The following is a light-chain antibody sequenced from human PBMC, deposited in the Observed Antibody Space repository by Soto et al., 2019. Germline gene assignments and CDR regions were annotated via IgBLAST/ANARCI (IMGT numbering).Light chain of an antibody. J-gene: IGKJ1*01. CDR2: GAS. CDR3: QQYGSSGT. Sequence: EIVLTQSPGTLSLSPGERATLSCRASQSVSNNYLAWYQQKPGQAPXLLIYGASNRATGIPDRLSGSGSGTDFTLTISRLEPEDSALYYCQQYGSSGTFGQGTKGDIK. CDR1: QSVSNNY. V-gene: IGKV3-20*01.